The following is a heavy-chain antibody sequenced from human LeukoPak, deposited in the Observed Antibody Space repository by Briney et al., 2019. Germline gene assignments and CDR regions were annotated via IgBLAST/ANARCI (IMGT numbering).Heavy chain of an antibody. J-gene: IGHJ4*02. CDR3: ARSVPDYARFDF. CDR1: GFTFCDYA. V-gene: IGHV3-23*05. CDR2: FKTNYNQV. Sequence: PGGSLRLSCVASGFTFCDYAMNWVRQAPGKGLEWVSTFKTNYNQVYYAESVRGRFTISTDNSKNTAYLQMNSLRVEDTALYYCARSVPDYARFDFWGQGALVTVSS. D-gene: IGHD4-17*01.